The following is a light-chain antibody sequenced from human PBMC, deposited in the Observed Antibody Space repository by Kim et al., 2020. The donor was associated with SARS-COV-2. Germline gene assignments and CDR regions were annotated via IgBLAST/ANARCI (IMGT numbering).Light chain of an antibody. V-gene: IGKV3-15*01. CDR1: QSVGSN. J-gene: IGKJ4*01. CDR2: GAS. CDR3: QEYNNWPALT. Sequence: SPVDRADLSCRAGQSVGSNLTWHHQTLGQPPRPLTYGASTRATGIPARFSGSGSGTEFTLTISSLQSEDYAVYFCQEYNNWPALTFGGGTKVDIK.